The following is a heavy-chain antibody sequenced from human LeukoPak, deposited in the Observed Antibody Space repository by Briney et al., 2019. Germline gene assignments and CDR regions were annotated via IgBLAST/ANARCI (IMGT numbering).Heavy chain of an antibody. CDR1: GGTFSSYA. Sequence: GASVNVSCKASGGTFSSYAISWVRQAPGQGLEWMGGIIPNSGGTNYAQKFQGRVIMTRDTSISTAYMELSRLRSDDTAVYYCASSIAVAGRGDWFDPWGQGTLVTVSS. CDR3: ASSIAVAGRGDWFDP. V-gene: IGHV1-2*02. D-gene: IGHD6-19*01. CDR2: IIPNSGGT. J-gene: IGHJ5*02.